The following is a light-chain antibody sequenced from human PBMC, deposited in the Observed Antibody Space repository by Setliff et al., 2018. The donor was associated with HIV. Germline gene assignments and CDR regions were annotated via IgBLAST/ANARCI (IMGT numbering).Light chain of an antibody. J-gene: IGLJ1*01. CDR3: SSYTSSSTLYV. CDR1: SGDVGGYNY. V-gene: IGLV2-14*01. Sequence: QSALTQPASVSGSPGQSITISCTGTSGDVGGYNYVSWYQQHPGKAPKLMIYEVSNRPSGVSNRFSGSKSGNTASLAISGLQAEDEADYYCSSYTSSSTLYVFGTGTKVTV. CDR2: EVS.